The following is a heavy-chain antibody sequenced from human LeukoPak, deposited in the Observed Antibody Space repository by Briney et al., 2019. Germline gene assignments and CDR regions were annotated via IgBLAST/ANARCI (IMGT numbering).Heavy chain of an antibody. Sequence: GGSLRLSCVASGFTFSTYWMNWVRQAPGKGLERVGTISPDGSDKYYVDSVKGRFTISRDNARTSLYLQINSLRADDTALYFCARGIVVVVGASDHFDYWGQGTLITVSS. CDR3: ARGIVVVVGASDHFDY. CDR1: GFTFSTYW. V-gene: IGHV3-7*01. J-gene: IGHJ4*02. CDR2: ISPDGSDK. D-gene: IGHD2-15*01.